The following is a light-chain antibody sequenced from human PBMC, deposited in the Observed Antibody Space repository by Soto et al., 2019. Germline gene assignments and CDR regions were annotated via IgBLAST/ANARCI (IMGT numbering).Light chain of an antibody. CDR1: SKDVGGYNY. CDR2: DVN. Sequence: SVLTQPASVSGFPGHSITISCTGTSKDVGGYNYVSWYRKHPGKAPKLKIYDVNKRPSGVSNRFSGSKSGNTASLTISGIQAEDGADYYCSSYSNTSTLYVFGTGTKVTVL. J-gene: IGLJ1*01. CDR3: SSYSNTSTLYV. V-gene: IGLV2-14*01.